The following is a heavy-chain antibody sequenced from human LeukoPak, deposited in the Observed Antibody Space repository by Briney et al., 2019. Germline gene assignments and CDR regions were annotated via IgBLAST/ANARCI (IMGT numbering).Heavy chain of an antibody. V-gene: IGHV3-48*01. CDR1: GFTFSSYS. Sequence: GGSLRLSCAASGFTFSSYSMNWVRQAPGKGLEGVSYISSSSSTIHYADSVKGRFTISRDNAKNSLYLQMNSLRAVDTAVYYCAKRIATAGKHYFDNWGQGTLVTVFS. J-gene: IGHJ4*01. CDR3: AKRIATAGKHYFDN. CDR2: ISSSSSTI. D-gene: IGHD6-13*01.